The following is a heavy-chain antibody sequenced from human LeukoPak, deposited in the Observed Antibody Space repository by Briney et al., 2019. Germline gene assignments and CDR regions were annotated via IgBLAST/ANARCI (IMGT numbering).Heavy chain of an antibody. J-gene: IGHJ4*02. D-gene: IGHD5-12*01. V-gene: IGHV3-13*01. CDR2: IGTAGDT. Sequence: GGSLRLSCAAPGFTFSSYDMHWVRQATGKGLEWVSAIGTAGDTYYPGSVKGRFTISRENAKNSLYLQMNSLRAGDTAVYYCARAGYSGYALDYWGQGTLVTVSS. CDR3: ARAGYSGYALDY. CDR1: GFTFSSYD.